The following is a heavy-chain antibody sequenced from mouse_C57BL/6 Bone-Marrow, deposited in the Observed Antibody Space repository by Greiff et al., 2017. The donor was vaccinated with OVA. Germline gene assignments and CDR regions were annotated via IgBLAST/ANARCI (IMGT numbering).Heavy chain of an antibody. CDR1: GYTFTSYW. CDR2: IDPSDSYT. V-gene: IGHV1-69*01. J-gene: IGHJ4*01. Sequence: QVQLQQPGAELVMPGASVKLSCKASGYTFTSYWMHWVKQRPGQGLEWIGEIDPSDSYTNYNQKFKGKSTLTVDKSSSTAYMQLSSLTSEDSAVYYCARSGDPYAMDYWGQGTSVTVSS. D-gene: IGHD3-2*02. CDR3: ARSGDPYAMDY.